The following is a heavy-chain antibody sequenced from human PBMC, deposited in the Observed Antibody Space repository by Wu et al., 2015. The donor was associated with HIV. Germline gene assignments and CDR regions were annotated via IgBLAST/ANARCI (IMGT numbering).Heavy chain of an antibody. J-gene: IGHJ6*02. CDR3: AREGLAGMDV. CDR2: INPSGGST. V-gene: IGHV1-46*01. Sequence: QVQLVQSGAEVKKPGASVKVSCKASGYTFTSYYMHWVRQAPGQGLEWMGIINPSGGSTSYAQKFQGRVTMTRDTSTSTVYMELSRLRSDDTAVYYCAREGLAGMDVWGQGTTVTVSS. D-gene: IGHD6-6*01. CDR1: GYTFTSYY.